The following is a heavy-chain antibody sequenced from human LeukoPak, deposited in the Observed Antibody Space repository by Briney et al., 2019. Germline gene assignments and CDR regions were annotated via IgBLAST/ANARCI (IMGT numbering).Heavy chain of an antibody. CDR2: IWYDGSNK. CDR1: GFTFSSYG. J-gene: IGHJ5*02. CDR3: ARDGLAAAEAGWFDP. V-gene: IGHV3-33*01. D-gene: IGHD6-13*01. Sequence: PGGSLRLSCAASGFTFSSYGMHCVRQAPGKGLEWVAVIWYDGSNKYYADSVKGRFTISRDNSKNTLYLQMNSLRAEDTAVYYCARDGLAAAEAGWFDPWGQGTLVTVSS.